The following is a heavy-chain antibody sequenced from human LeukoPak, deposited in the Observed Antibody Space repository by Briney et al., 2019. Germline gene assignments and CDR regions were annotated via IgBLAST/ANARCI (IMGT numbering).Heavy chain of an antibody. CDR1: GYTFTGYY. V-gene: IGHV1-2*02. J-gene: IGHJ6*03. Sequence: ASVKVSCKASGYTFTGYYMHWVRQAPGQGLEWMGWINPNSGGTNYAQKFQGRVTMTRDTSISTAYMELSGLRSDDTAVYYCARDKSEEYYDFWSGYYSAHYYYYMDVWGKGTTVTVSS. CDR2: INPNSGGT. CDR3: ARDKSEEYYDFWSGYYSAHYYYYMDV. D-gene: IGHD3-3*01.